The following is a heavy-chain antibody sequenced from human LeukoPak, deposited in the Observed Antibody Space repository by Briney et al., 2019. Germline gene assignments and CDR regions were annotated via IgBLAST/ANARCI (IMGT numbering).Heavy chain of an antibody. CDR1: GGSISSGGYY. Sequence: SQTLSLTCTVSGGSISSGGYYWSWIRQHPGKGLEWIGYIYYSGSTYYNPSLKSRVTISVDTSKNQFSLKLSSVTAADTAVYYCARFIVVVTATTQRDAFDIWGQGTMVTVSS. CDR2: IYYSGST. J-gene: IGHJ3*02. D-gene: IGHD2-21*02. V-gene: IGHV4-31*03. CDR3: ARFIVVVTATTQRDAFDI.